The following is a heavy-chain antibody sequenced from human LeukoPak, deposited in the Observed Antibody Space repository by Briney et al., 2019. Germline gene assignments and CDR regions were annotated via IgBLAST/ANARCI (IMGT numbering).Heavy chain of an antibody. J-gene: IGHJ4*02. CDR3: ARAYTNGDYLDY. CDR2: ISDSSRHI. Sequence: PGGSLRLSCAASGFTFSRYSVNWVRQAPGKGLEWVSCISDSSRHIYYADSVKGRFTISRDNAKNSASLQMNSLRVDDTAVYYCARAYTNGDYLDYWGQGTLVTVSS. D-gene: IGHD4-17*01. V-gene: IGHV3-21*01. CDR1: GFTFSRYS.